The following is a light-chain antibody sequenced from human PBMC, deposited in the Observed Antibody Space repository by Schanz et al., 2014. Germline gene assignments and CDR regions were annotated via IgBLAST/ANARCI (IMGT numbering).Light chain of an antibody. CDR2: DNT. Sequence: QSVLTQPPSVSGAPGQGVTISCTGSASNIGAGYDVHWYQQVPGTAPKPLIFDNTNRPSGVPDRFSGSKSGTSASLAISGLQSEDEADYYCAAWDDTLNTYVFGFGTKLTVL. CDR1: ASNIGAGYD. V-gene: IGLV1-40*01. J-gene: IGLJ1*01. CDR3: AAWDDTLNTYV.